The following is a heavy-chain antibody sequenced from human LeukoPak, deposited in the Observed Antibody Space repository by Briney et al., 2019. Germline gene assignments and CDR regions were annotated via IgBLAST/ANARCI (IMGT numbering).Heavy chain of an antibody. J-gene: IGHJ4*02. Sequence: PSETLSLTCTVSGASISSGDYYWSWLRQPPGKGLEWIAYIYYSGSTYYNPSLKSRVTISVDTSKNQFSLKLSSVTAADTAVYYCARESYYYGSGSYSTDYWGQGTLVTVSS. CDR3: ARESYYYGSGSYSTDY. CDR2: IYYSGST. V-gene: IGHV4-30-4*01. CDR1: GASISSGDYY. D-gene: IGHD3-10*01.